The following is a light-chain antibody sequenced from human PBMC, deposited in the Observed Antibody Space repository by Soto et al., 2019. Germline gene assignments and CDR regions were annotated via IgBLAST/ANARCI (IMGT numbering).Light chain of an antibody. CDR1: SSNIGAGHD. CDR3: QSYDSSLSGSEV. V-gene: IGLV1-40*01. Sequence: QSVLTQPPSVSGAPGQRVTISCTGSSSNIGAGHDVHWYQQLPGTAPKLLIYGNGNRPSGVPERFSGSKSGTSASLAITGLQAEDGADYYYQSYDSSLSGSEVFGTGTKVTVL. J-gene: IGLJ1*01. CDR2: GNG.